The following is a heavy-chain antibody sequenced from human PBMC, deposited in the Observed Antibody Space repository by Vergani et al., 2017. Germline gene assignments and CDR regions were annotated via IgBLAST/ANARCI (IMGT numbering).Heavy chain of an antibody. Sequence: EVQLLESGGGLVQPGGSLRLSCAASGFTFSSYAMSWVRQAPGKGREWVSAISGSGGSTYYADSVKGRFTISRDNSKNTLYLQMNRLRAADTAVYYCAKKPYSRYFDYWGQGTLVTVSS. CDR1: GFTFSSYA. CDR3: AKKPYSRYFDY. D-gene: IGHD6-13*01. J-gene: IGHJ4*02. CDR2: ISGSGGST. V-gene: IGHV3-23*01.